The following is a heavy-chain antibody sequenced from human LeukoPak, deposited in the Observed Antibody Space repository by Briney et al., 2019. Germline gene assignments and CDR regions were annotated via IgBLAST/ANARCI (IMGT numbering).Heavy chain of an antibody. CDR1: GFTFSSYA. Sequence: GGSLRLSCAASGFTFSSYAMHWVRQAPGKGLEWVAVISYDGSNKYYADSVKGRFTISRDNSKNTLYLQMNSLRAEDTAVYYCARSRIAVGRVYYYYYYGMDVWGQGTTVTVSS. D-gene: IGHD6-19*01. V-gene: IGHV3-30-3*01. J-gene: IGHJ6*02. CDR2: ISYDGSNK. CDR3: ARSRIAVGRVYYYYYYGMDV.